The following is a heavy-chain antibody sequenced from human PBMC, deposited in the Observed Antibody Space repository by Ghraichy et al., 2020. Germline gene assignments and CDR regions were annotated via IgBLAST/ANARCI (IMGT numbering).Heavy chain of an antibody. CDR2: IYHSGTT. V-gene: IGHV4-4*02. CDR1: GGSISSSNW. J-gene: IGHJ4*02. D-gene: IGHD4-17*01. CDR3: ARGRGGDLPLDY. Sequence: SETLSLTCVVSGGSISSSNWWSWVRQPPGKGLEWIGEIYHSGTTNYNPSVESRVTISQDRSRNQFSLQLSSVTAADTAMYYCARGRGGDLPLDYWGQGILFTVSS.